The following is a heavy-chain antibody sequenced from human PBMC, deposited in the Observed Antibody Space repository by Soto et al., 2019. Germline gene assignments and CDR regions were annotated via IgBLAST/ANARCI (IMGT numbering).Heavy chain of an antibody. Sequence: GGSLRLSCAASGFTFSDYYMSWIRQAPGKGLEWVSYISSSGSTIYYADSVKGRFTISRDNAKNSLYLQMNSLRAEDTAVYYCARGACRGGSCYSYYYYYMDVWGKGTAVTVSS. D-gene: IGHD2-15*01. CDR1: GFTFSDYY. CDR2: ISSSGSTI. V-gene: IGHV3-11*01. J-gene: IGHJ6*03. CDR3: ARGACRGGSCYSYYYYYMDV.